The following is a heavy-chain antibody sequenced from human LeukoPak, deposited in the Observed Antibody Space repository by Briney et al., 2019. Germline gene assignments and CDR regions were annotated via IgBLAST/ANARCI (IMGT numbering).Heavy chain of an antibody. CDR3: ARGLRYGTVPYFDY. Sequence: GRSLRLSCAASGFTFSSYGMHWVRQAPGKGLEWVAVIWYDGSNKYYADSVKGRFTISRDNSKNTLYLQMNSLRAEDTAVHYCARGLRYGTVPYFDYWGQGTLVTVSS. V-gene: IGHV3-33*01. D-gene: IGHD6-13*01. J-gene: IGHJ4*02. CDR2: IWYDGSNK. CDR1: GFTFSSYG.